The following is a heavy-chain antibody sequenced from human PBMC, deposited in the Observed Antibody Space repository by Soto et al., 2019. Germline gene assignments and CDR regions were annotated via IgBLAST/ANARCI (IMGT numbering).Heavy chain of an antibody. Sequence: SETLSLTCTVSGASLSSPSYYWGWIRQPPGKGLEWIGYIYYSGSTNYNPSLKSRVTISVDTSKNQFSLKLSSVTAADTAVYYCARDPSPLPYFDYWGQGTLVTVSS. CDR3: ARDPSPLPYFDY. V-gene: IGHV4-61*01. J-gene: IGHJ4*02. CDR1: GASLSSPSYY. CDR2: IYYSGST.